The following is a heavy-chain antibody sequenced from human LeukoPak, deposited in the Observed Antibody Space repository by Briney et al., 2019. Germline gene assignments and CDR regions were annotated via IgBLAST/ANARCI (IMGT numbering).Heavy chain of an antibody. CDR3: AREAGIAAAGTRYYYMDV. V-gene: IGHV4-4*07. D-gene: IGHD6-13*01. CDR2: LYTSGST. CDR1: GGSISSYY. J-gene: IGHJ6*03. Sequence: PSETLSLTCTVSGGSISSYYWSWIRQPAGKGLEWIGRLYTSGSTNYNPSLKSRVTMSVDTSKNQLSLKLSSVTAADTAVYYCAREAGIAAAGTRYYYMDVWGKGTTVTVSS.